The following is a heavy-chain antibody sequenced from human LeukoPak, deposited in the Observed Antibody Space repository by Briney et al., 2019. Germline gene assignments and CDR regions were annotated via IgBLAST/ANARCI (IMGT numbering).Heavy chain of an antibody. D-gene: IGHD6-13*01. CDR1: GFTFSSYA. V-gene: IGHV3-43*02. CDR3: AKEDYSSSWYALDY. J-gene: IGHJ4*02. CDR2: ISGDGGSI. Sequence: PGGSLRLSCAASGFTFSSYAMSWVRQGPGKGLEWVSLISGDGGSIYYADSVKGRFTISRDNSKNSLYLQMNSLRTEDTALYYCAKEDYSSSWYALDYWGQGTLVTVSS.